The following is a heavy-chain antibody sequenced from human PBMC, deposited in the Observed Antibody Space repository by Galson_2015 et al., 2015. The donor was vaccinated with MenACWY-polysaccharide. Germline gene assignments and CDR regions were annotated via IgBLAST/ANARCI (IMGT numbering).Heavy chain of an antibody. CDR1: GFSLSTSGVG. CDR2: IYWDDDK. V-gene: IGHV2-5*02. J-gene: IGHJ2*01. CDR3: AHATYLDCSSTSCWYFDL. D-gene: IGHD2-2*01. Sequence: PALVKPTQTLTLTCTFSGFSLSTSGVGVGWIRQPPGKALEWLALIYWDDDKRYSPSLKSRLTITKDTSKNQVVLTMTNMDPVDTATYYCAHATYLDCSSTSCWYFDLWGRGTLVTVSS.